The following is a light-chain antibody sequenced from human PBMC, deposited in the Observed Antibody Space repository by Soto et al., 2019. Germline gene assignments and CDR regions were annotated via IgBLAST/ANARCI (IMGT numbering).Light chain of an antibody. V-gene: IGKV3-20*01. J-gene: IGKJ3*01. Sequence: IVLTQSPGTLSLSPGERATLSCRASQSVSNSLAWFQQKPGQAPRLLIYDASNRATGIPARFSGSGSGTDFTLTISRLEPEDFAVYYCQQYVSSPFTFGPGTKVDIK. CDR3: QQYVSSPFT. CDR2: DAS. CDR1: QSVSNS.